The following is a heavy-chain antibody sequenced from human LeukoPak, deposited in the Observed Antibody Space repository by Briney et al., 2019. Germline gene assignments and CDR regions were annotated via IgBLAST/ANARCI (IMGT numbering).Heavy chain of an antibody. CDR1: GGSISSGSYY. D-gene: IGHD3-3*01. V-gene: IGHV4-61*02. CDR2: IYTSGST. J-gene: IGHJ4*02. Sequence: SQTLSLTCTVSGGSISSGSYYWSWIRQPAGKGLEWIGRIYTSGSTNYNPSLKSRVTISVDTSKNQFSLKLSSVTAADTAVYYCAGGGITTLDYWGQGTLVTVSS. CDR3: AGGGITTLDY.